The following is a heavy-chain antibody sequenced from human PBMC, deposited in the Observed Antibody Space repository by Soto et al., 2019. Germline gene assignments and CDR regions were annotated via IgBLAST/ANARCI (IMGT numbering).Heavy chain of an antibody. D-gene: IGHD6-13*01. CDR3: ARRQISPPTRGAASARGGMDV. J-gene: IGHJ6*02. Sequence: QVQLVESGGGVVQPGRSLRLSCAASGFNFNNYGMHWVRQAPGKGLEWVAVIWNDGNGYYYANSVKGRFTISRDNSKNTLYLQMSSLRADDKAVYYCARRQISPPTRGAASARGGMDVWGQGTTVTVSS. V-gene: IGHV3-33*01. CDR2: IWNDGNGY. CDR1: GFNFNNYG.